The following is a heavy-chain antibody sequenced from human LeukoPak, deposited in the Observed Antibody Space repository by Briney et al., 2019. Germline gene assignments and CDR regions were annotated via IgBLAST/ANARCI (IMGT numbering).Heavy chain of an antibody. Sequence: GESLKISCKGSGYKFTNYWIGWVRQMPGKGLEWMGIIYPGDSDTRYSPSFQGQVTISADKSISTAYLQWSSLKASDTAMYYCARLDSGSYYYYGMDVWGQGTTVTVSS. CDR3: ARLDSGSYYYYGMDV. CDR1: GYKFTNYW. V-gene: IGHV5-51*01. J-gene: IGHJ6*02. D-gene: IGHD1-26*01. CDR2: IYPGDSDT.